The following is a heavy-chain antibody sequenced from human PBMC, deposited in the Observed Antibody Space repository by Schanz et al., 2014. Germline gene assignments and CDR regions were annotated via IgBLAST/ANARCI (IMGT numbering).Heavy chain of an antibody. D-gene: IGHD4-17*01. CDR3: ARSPGDFPGWFDS. CDR1: GGSISSGGSS. CDR2: IYHSGST. V-gene: IGHV4-30-2*01. Sequence: QLQLQESGSGLVKPSQTLSLTCGVSGGSISSGGSSWNWIRLPSGKGLEWIGYIYHSGSTYYNPSLKSRVSISVDMSKNQFSLILNSVTAADTAVYYCARSPGDFPGWFDSWGQGTLVTVSS. J-gene: IGHJ5*01.